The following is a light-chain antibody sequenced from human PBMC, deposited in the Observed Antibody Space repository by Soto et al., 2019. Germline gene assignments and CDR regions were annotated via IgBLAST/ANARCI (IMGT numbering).Light chain of an antibody. J-gene: IGKJ5*01. V-gene: IGKV3D-20*02. Sequence: EIVMTQSPATLSVSPGERSSRSCRASQSVGRSYLAWYQQKPGQAPRLLIYGASNRATGIPARFSGSGSGTDFTLTISSLEPEDFAVYYCQQRDYWQVTFGQGTRLEIK. CDR2: GAS. CDR3: QQRDYWQVT. CDR1: QSVGRSY.